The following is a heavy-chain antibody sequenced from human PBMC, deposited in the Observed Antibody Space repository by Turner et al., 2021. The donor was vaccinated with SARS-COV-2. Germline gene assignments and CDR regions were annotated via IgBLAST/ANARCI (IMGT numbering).Heavy chain of an antibody. CDR3: AKDLITGIYYYYYGMDV. Sequence: EVQLLESGGGLVQPGGSLRLYCAASGFTFSSYAMSWVRQAPGKGLEWVSVISGSVGGTYYADSVKCRFTISGDNSKNTLYLQMNSLRAEDTAVYYCAKDLITGIYYYYYGMDVWGQGTTVTVSS. V-gene: IGHV3-23*01. J-gene: IGHJ6*02. CDR1: GFTFSSYA. D-gene: IGHD1-20*01. CDR2: ISGSVGGT.